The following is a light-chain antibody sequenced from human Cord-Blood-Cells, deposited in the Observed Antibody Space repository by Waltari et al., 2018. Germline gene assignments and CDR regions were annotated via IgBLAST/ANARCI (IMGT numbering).Light chain of an antibody. CDR3: SSYTSSSTV. V-gene: IGLV2-14*01. J-gene: IGLJ3*02. CDR2: EVS. CDR1: SSDVGGSNY. Sequence: QSALTQPASVSGSPGQSITISCTGTSSDVGGSNYVSWYQQHPGKAPKIMIYEVSNRPSGVSNRFSGSKSGNTASLTISGLQAEDEADYYCSSYTSSSTVFGGGTKLTVL.